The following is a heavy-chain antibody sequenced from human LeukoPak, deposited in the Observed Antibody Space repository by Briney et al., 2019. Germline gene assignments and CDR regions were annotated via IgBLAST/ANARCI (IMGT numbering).Heavy chain of an antibody. CDR2: ISASGAST. Sequence: PGGSLRLSCEASGFTFRSDGMSWVRQAPGKGLEWVSAISASGASTYYADPVKGRFTISRDNAKDSLYVQMNSLRAEDTAVYYCAREERRGGDCYYGYWGQGTLVTVSS. V-gene: IGHV3-23*01. D-gene: IGHD2-21*02. J-gene: IGHJ4*02. CDR3: AREERRGGDCYYGY. CDR1: GFTFRSDG.